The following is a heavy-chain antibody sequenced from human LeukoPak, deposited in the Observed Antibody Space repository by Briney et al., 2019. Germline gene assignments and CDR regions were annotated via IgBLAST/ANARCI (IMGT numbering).Heavy chain of an antibody. D-gene: IGHD3-22*01. J-gene: IGHJ4*02. CDR2: IKSNIDGGTT. Sequence: GGSLRLSCVASGITFSYAWMTWVRQAPGKGLEWVGLIKSNIDGGTTDYAAPVKGRFTISRDDSKNTVYLQMNSLKTEDTAVYYCAGSGYAFDDWGQGTLVTASS. CDR1: GITFSYAW. V-gene: IGHV3-15*01. CDR3: AGSGYAFDD.